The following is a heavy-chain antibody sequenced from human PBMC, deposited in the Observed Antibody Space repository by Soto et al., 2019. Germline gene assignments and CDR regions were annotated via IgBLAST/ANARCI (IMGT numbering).Heavy chain of an antibody. D-gene: IGHD1-26*01. CDR1: GFTFSSYA. CDR2: ISGSGGGI. CDR3: AKMSGATTLEYFQH. J-gene: IGHJ1*01. Sequence: PGGSLRLSCAASGFTFSSYAMNWVRQAPGKGLQWVSSISGSGGGIYFADSVKGRFTISRDNSKNTLFLQMNSPRAEDTAVYYCAKMSGATTLEYFQHWGQGTLVTVSS. V-gene: IGHV3-23*01.